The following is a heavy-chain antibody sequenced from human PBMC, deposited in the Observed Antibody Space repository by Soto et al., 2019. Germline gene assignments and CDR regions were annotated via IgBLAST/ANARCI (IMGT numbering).Heavy chain of an antibody. J-gene: IGHJ4*02. CDR2: ISGSGNNT. D-gene: IGHD5-18*01. V-gene: IGHV3-23*01. Sequence: GGSLRLSXAASGFTFSSYAMSWVRQAPGKGLEWVSVISGSGNNTYYADSVKGRFTISRDNSKNTLNLQMNSLRAEDTALYYCAKIGYSYGFFDYWGQGTLVTVSS. CDR3: AKIGYSYGFFDY. CDR1: GFTFSSYA.